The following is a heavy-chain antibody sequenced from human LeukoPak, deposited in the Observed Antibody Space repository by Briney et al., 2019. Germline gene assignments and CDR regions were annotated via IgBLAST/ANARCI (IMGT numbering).Heavy chain of an antibody. CDR1: GFTFSSYS. Sequence: GGSLRLSCAASGFTFSSYSMNWVRQAPGKGLEWVSSISSSSSYIYYADSVKGRFTISRDNAKNSLYLQMNSLRAEDTAVYYCASPMGIVVVPAAIDYYYMDVWGKGTTVTVSS. CDR3: ASPMGIVVVPAAIDYYYMDV. V-gene: IGHV3-21*01. J-gene: IGHJ6*03. CDR2: ISSSSSYI. D-gene: IGHD2-2*03.